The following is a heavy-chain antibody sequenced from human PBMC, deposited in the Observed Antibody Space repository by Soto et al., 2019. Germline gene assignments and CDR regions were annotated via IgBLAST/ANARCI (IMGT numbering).Heavy chain of an antibody. J-gene: IGHJ4*02. CDR3: AKALAAAGRPADFDY. Sequence: EVQLVESGGGLVQPGRSLRLSCAASGFTFDDYAMHWVRQAPGKGLEWVSGISWNSGSIGYADSVKGRFTISRDNAKNSLYLQMKSLRAEDTALYYCAKALAAAGRPADFDYWGQGTLVTVSS. D-gene: IGHD6-13*01. V-gene: IGHV3-9*01. CDR1: GFTFDDYA. CDR2: ISWNSGSI.